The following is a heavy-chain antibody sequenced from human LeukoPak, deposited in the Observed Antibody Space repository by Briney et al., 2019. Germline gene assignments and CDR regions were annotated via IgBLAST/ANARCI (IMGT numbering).Heavy chain of an antibody. CDR3: ASHRYYDSSGYLGGAFDI. V-gene: IGHV4-31*03. D-gene: IGHD3-22*01. J-gene: IGHJ3*02. CDR2: IYYSGST. CDR1: GGSISSGGYY. Sequence: SETLSLTCTVSGGSISSGGYYWSWIRQHPGKGLEWIAYIYYSGSTYYNPSLKSRVTISVDTSKNQFSLKLSSVTAADTAVYYCASHRYYDSSGYLGGAFDIWGQGTMVTVSS.